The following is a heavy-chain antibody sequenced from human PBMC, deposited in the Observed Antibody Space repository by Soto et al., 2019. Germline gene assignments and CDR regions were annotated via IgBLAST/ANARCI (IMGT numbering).Heavy chain of an antibody. J-gene: IGHJ5*02. CDR2: FDPEDGET. Sequence: ASVKVSCKVSGYTLTELSMHWVRQAPGKGLEWMGGFDPEDGETIYAQKFQGRVTMTEDTSTDTAYMELSSLRSEDTAVYYCATSGYCSSNSCSPNWFYPWGQGNLVTVS. CDR3: ATSGYCSSNSCSPNWFYP. CDR1: GYTLTELS. V-gene: IGHV1-24*01. D-gene: IGHD2-2*01.